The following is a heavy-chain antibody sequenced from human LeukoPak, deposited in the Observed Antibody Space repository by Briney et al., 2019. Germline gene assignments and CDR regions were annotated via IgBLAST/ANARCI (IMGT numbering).Heavy chain of an antibody. CDR1: GFTFDDYG. D-gene: IGHD1-1*01. CDR3: ARDKTTGDSWFDS. CDR2: INWNGGST. V-gene: IGHV3-20*04. J-gene: IGHJ5*01. Sequence: PGGSLRLSCAASGFTFDDYGMSWVRQAPGKGLEWVSGINWNGGSTGYADSVKGRFTISRDNAKNSLSLQMNSLRAEDTAVYYCARDKTTGDSWFDSWGQGTLVTVSS.